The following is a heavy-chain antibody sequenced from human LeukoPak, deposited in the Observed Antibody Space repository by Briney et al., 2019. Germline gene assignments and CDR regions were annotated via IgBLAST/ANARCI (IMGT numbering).Heavy chain of an antibody. D-gene: IGHD4-17*01. CDR2: ISNNGGYT. Sequence: GGSLRLSCAASGFTFSSSAMSWVRQAPGKGLEWVSAISNNGGYTYYADSVKGRFTISRDNSKNTLYLQMNSLRAEDTAVYYCAKDTVTSLNWFDPWGQGTLVTVSS. CDR1: GFTFSSSA. CDR3: AKDTVTSLNWFDP. V-gene: IGHV3-23*01. J-gene: IGHJ5*02.